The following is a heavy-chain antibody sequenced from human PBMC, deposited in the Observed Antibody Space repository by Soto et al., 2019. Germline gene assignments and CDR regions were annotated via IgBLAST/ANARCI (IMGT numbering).Heavy chain of an antibody. CDR1: GFTFSSYS. D-gene: IGHD6-13*01. Sequence: EVQLVESGGGLVKPGGSLRLSCAASGFTFSSYSMNWVRQAPGKGLEWVSSISSSSSYIYYADSVKGRFTISRDNAKNSLYLQMNSLRAEDTAVYYCARDSSSWYEGWFDPWGQGTLATVSS. CDR2: ISSSSSYI. CDR3: ARDSSSWYEGWFDP. J-gene: IGHJ5*02. V-gene: IGHV3-21*01.